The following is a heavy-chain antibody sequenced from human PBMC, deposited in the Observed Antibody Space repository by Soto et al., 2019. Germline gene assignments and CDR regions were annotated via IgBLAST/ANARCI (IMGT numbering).Heavy chain of an antibody. CDR1: GFTFSTYW. Sequence: EVQLVESGGGLVQPGGSLRLSCEASGFTFSTYWMSWVRQAPGKGLEWVAHIKKDGSEEHYVGSVKGRFTISRDNAKNSLYLQMNSLRVEDTAVYSCANLEMIGGLGWFFDLWGRGTVVTVSS. CDR3: ANLEMIGGLGWFFDL. J-gene: IGHJ2*01. V-gene: IGHV3-7*01. CDR2: IKKDGSEE. D-gene: IGHD3-16*01.